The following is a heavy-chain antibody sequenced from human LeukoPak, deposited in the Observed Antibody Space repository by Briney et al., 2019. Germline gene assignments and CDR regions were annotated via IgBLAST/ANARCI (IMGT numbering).Heavy chain of an antibody. CDR3: AKDMGIAVAPDY. D-gene: IGHD6-19*01. V-gene: IGHV3-23*01. CDR1: GFTFSSYA. CDR2: ISGSGGST. Sequence: RSGGSLRLSCAASGFTFSSYAMSWVRQAPGKGLEWASAISGSGGSTYYADSVKGRFTISRDNSKNTLYLQMNSLRAEDTAVYYCAKDMGIAVAPDYWGQGTLVTVSS. J-gene: IGHJ4*02.